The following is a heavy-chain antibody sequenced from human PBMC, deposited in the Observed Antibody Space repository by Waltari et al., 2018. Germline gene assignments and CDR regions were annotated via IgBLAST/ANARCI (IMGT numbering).Heavy chain of an antibody. J-gene: IGHJ2*01. CDR1: GGSISSYY. V-gene: IGHV4-4*07. CDR2: IYTSGST. Sequence: QVQLQESGPGLVKPSETLSLTCTVSGGSISSYYWSWIRQPAGTGLEWIGRIYTSGSTNYNPSLKSRVTMSVDTSKNQFSLKLSSVTAADTAVYYCARDVGYCSGGSCYSNWYFDLWGRGTLVTVSS. CDR3: ARDVGYCSGGSCYSNWYFDL. D-gene: IGHD2-15*01.